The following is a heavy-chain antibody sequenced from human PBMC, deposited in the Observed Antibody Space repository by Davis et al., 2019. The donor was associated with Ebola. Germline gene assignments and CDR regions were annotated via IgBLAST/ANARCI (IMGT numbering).Heavy chain of an antibody. Sequence: GSLRLSCAVSGGSTSSSNWWSWVRQPTGKGLEWIGDIFHSGRTNYNTSLTSRVTISVDKSKNQFSLKLSSVTAADTAVYYCARGLGSRVDYWGQGTLVTVSS. J-gene: IGHJ4*02. CDR2: IFHSGRT. CDR1: GGSTSSSNW. CDR3: ARGLGSRVDY. D-gene: IGHD2-15*01. V-gene: IGHV4-4*02.